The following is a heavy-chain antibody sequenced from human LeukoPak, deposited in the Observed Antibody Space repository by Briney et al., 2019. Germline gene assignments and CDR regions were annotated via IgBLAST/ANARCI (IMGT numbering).Heavy chain of an antibody. CDR1: GGTFSSYA. CDR2: TIPIFGTA. V-gene: IGHV1-69*05. CDR3: ARVGDPQTLDY. Sequence: ASVKVSCKASGGTFSSYAISWVRQAPGQGLEWMGGTIPIFGTANYAQKFQGRVTITTDESTSTAYMELSSLRSEDTAVYYCARVGDPQTLDYWGQGTLVTVSS. J-gene: IGHJ4*02.